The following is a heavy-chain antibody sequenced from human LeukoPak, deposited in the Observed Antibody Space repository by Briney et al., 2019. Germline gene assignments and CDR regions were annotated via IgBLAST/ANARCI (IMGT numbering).Heavy chain of an antibody. J-gene: IGHJ3*02. V-gene: IGHV4-4*07. Sequence: SETLSLTCTVSGGSISSYYWSWIRQPAGKGLEWIGRIYTSGSTNYNPSLKSRVTISLDKSKNQFSLKLNSVTAADTAVYYCARLTGGLQIAAAGREAFDIWGQGTMVTVSS. D-gene: IGHD6-13*01. CDR2: IYTSGST. CDR3: ARLTGGLQIAAAGREAFDI. CDR1: GGSISSYY.